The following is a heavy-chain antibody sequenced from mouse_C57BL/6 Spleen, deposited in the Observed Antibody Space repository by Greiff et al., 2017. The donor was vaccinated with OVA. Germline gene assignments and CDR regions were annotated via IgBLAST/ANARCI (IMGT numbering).Heavy chain of an antibody. CDR1: GYSITSDY. CDR3: ARCPTTVEGAMDY. J-gene: IGHJ4*01. V-gene: IGHV3-8*01. Sequence: EVKLVESGPGLAKPSQTLSLTCSVTGYSITSDYWNWIRKFPGNKLEYMGYISYSGSTYYNPSLKSRISITRDTSKNQYYLQLNSVTTEDTATYDCARCPTTVEGAMDYWGQGTSVTVSS. CDR2: ISYSGST. D-gene: IGHD1-1*01.